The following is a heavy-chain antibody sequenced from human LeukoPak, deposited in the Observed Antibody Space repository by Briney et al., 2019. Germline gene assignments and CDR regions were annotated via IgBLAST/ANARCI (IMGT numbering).Heavy chain of an antibody. Sequence: GGSLRLSCAASGFTFSNYGMNWLRQAPGKGLEWVSYISIITSTIYYADSVKGRFTISRDNAKNSLYLQMNSLRAEDTAVYYCARRGDYMAFDYWGQGTLVTVSS. CDR2: ISIITSTI. D-gene: IGHD3-16*01. CDR3: ARRGDYMAFDY. CDR1: GFTFSNYG. J-gene: IGHJ4*02. V-gene: IGHV3-48*01.